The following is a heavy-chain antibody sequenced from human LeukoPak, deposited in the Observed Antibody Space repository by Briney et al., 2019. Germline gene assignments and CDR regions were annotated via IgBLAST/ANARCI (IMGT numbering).Heavy chain of an antibody. CDR1: GFTFNTYN. J-gene: IGHJ6*03. D-gene: IGHD7-27*01. V-gene: IGHV3-21*01. CDR3: ARNKLGISEKYMDV. CDR2: ISSSSSYI. Sequence: GGSLRLSCAASGFTFNTYNMNWVRQAPGKGLEWVSSISSSSSYIYYADSVMGRFTISRHNAKNSLYLQMNSLRAEDTAVYYCARNKLGISEKYMDVWGKGTTVTISS.